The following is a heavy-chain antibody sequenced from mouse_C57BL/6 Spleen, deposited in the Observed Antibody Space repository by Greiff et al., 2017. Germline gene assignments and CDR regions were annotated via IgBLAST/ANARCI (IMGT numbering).Heavy chain of an antibody. V-gene: IGHV1-80*01. CDR2: IYPGDGDT. J-gene: IGHJ3*01. CDR1: GYAFSSYW. D-gene: IGHD2-13*01. Sequence: VKLMESGAELVKPGASVKISCKASGYAFSSYWMNWVKQRPGKGLEWIGQIYPGDGDTNYNGKFKGKATMTADKSSSTAYMQLSSRTSEASAVYVCARSSDYGDRAWFAYWGQGTLVTVAA. CDR3: ARSSDYGDRAWFAY.